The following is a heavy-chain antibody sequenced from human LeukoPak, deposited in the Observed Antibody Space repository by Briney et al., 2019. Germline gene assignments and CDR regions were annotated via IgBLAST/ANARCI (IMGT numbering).Heavy chain of an antibody. J-gene: IGHJ3*02. V-gene: IGHV5-51*01. CDR3: ARRNDYGGNHDAFDI. CDR2: IYPGDSDT. Sequence: GESLKISCKGSGYSFTSYWIGWVRQMPGKGLEWMGIIYPGDSDTRYSPSFQGQVTISADKSISTAYLQRSSLKASDTAMYYCARRNDYGGNHDAFDIWGQGTMVTVSS. D-gene: IGHD4-23*01. CDR1: GYSFTSYW.